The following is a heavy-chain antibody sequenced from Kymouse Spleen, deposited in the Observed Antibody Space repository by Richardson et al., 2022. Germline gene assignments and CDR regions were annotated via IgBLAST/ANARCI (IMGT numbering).Heavy chain of an antibody. J-gene: IGHJ6*02. Sequence: QVQLQESGPGLVKPSGTLSLTCAVSGGSISSSNWWSWVRQPPGKGLEWIGEIYHSGSTNYNPSLKSRVTISVDKSKNQFSLKLSSVTAADTAVYYCARDPRYCSSTSCYYYYYGMDVWGQGTTVTVSS. V-gene: IGHV4-4*02. CDR3: ARDPRYCSSTSCYYYYYGMDV. D-gene: IGHD2-2*02. CDR1: GGSISSSNW. CDR2: IYHSGST.